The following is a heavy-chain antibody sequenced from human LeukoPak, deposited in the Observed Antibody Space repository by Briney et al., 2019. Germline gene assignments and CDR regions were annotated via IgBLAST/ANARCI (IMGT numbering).Heavy chain of an antibody. V-gene: IGHV4-59*01. D-gene: IGHD2-21*02. CDR2: IYYSGST. CDR1: GSSISSYY. J-gene: IGHJ4*02. CDR3: ARHDCGDYKGLDY. Sequence: KPSETLSLTCTVSGSSISSYYWSWIRQPPGKGLEWIGYIYYSGSTNYNPSLKSRVTILVDTSKNQFSLKLSSVTAADTAVYYCARHDCGDYKGLDYWGQGTLVTVSS.